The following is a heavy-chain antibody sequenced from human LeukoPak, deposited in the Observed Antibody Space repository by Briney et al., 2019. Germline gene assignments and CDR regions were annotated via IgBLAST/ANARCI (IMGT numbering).Heavy chain of an antibody. CDR2: IFYTGST. D-gene: IGHD6-6*01. CDR3: TRTYSSSSIDY. V-gene: IGHV4-59*01. CDR1: GGSISTYY. J-gene: IGHJ4*02. Sequence: PSETLSLTCTVSGGSISTYYWSWIRQPPGKGLEWLGYIFYTGSTNYNPSLKSRLTMSTATSKNQFSLKLSSVTAADTAVYYCTRTYSSSSIDYWGQGALVTVSS.